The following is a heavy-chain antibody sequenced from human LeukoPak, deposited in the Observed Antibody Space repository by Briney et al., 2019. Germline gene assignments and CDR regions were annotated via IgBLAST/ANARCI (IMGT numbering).Heavy chain of an antibody. CDR2: INHSGST. V-gene: IGHV4-34*01. D-gene: IGHD6-19*01. CDR1: GGSFSGYY. J-gene: IGHJ4*02. CDR3: ARGGSGWRRSQVRTYYFDY. Sequence: SETLSLTCAVYGGSFSGYYWSWIRQPPGKGLEWIGEINHSGSTNYNPSLKSRVTISVDTSKNQFSLKLSSVTAADTAVYYCARGGSGWRRSQVRTYYFDYWGQGTLVTVSS.